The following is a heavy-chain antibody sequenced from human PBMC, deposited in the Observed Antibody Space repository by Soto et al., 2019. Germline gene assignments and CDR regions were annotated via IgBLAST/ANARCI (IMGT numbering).Heavy chain of an antibody. D-gene: IGHD3-22*01. CDR3: ARGCWWYYDSSGLFTGGNWFDP. CDR2: INHSGST. CDR1: GGSFSGYY. V-gene: IGHV4-34*01. Sequence: PSETLSLTCAVYGGSFSGYYWSWIRQPPGKGLEWIGEINHSGSTNYNPSLKSRVTISVDTSKNQFSLKLSSVTAADTAVYYCARGCWWYYDSSGLFTGGNWFDPWGQGTLVTVSS. J-gene: IGHJ5*02.